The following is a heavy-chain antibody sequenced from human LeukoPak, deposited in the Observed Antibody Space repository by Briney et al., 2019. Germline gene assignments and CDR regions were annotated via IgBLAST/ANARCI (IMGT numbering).Heavy chain of an antibody. V-gene: IGHV4-38-2*02. Sequence: SETLSLTCVVSGYSVNSGYHGGWVRQAPGKGLEWIGSISHFGATAYIPSLRSRVTISLDTSKNQFSLKLTSVTAADTAVYFCARDLGKGGNSDYWGQGILVTVSS. CDR1: GYSVNSGYH. J-gene: IGHJ4*02. D-gene: IGHD4-23*01. CDR3: ARDLGKGGNSDY. CDR2: ISHFGAT.